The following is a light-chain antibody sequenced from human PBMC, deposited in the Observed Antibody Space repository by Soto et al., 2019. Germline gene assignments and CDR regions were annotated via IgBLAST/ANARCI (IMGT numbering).Light chain of an antibody. Sequence: EILLTQSPSPPLLPPGEGVTLSCRASQSVTVNSLAWYQQKPGQAPRLLIYAASTRAAAVPDRFTGSGSGTDFALTISRLEPEDFGVYYCQQYGDSPLTSGPGTKVDIK. J-gene: IGKJ3*01. CDR1: QSVTVNS. V-gene: IGKV3-20*01. CDR2: AAS. CDR3: QQYGDSPLT.